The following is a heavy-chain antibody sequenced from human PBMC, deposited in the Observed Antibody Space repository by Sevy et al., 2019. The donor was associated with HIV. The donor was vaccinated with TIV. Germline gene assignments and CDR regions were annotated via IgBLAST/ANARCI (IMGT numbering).Heavy chain of an antibody. J-gene: IGHJ4*02. D-gene: IGHD3-16*02. Sequence: GGSLRLSSAASGFTFSSYAMHWVRQAPGKGLEWVAVISYDGSNKYYADSVKGRFTISRDNSKNTLYLQMNSLRAEDTAVYYRARGTYYDYVWGSYRLNYFDYWGQGTLVTVSS. CDR3: ARGTYYDYVWGSYRLNYFDY. CDR2: ISYDGSNK. V-gene: IGHV3-30*04. CDR1: GFTFSSYA.